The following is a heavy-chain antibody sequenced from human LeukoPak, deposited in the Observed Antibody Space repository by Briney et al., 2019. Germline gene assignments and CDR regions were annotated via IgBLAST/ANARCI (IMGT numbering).Heavy chain of an antibody. CDR2: INPNSGGT. V-gene: IGHV1-2*04. Sequence: ASVKVSRKASGYTFTGYYMHWVRQAPGQGLEWMGWINPNSGGTNYAQKFQGWVTMTRDTSISTAYMELSRLRSDDTAVYYCVINSGYDSPLDYWGQGTLVTVSS. J-gene: IGHJ4*02. D-gene: IGHD5-12*01. CDR1: GYTFTGYY. CDR3: VINSGYDSPLDY.